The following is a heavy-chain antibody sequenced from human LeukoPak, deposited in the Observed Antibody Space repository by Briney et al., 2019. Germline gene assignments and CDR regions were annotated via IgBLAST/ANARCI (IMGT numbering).Heavy chain of an antibody. Sequence: ASVKASCKASGGTFSSYAISWVRQAPGQGLEWMGRIIPIFGTANYAQKFQGRVTITTDESTSTAYMELSSLRSEDTDVYYCARVSYGSGSYWEQIYAFDIWGQGTMVTVSS. D-gene: IGHD3-10*01. CDR3: ARVSYGSGSYWEQIYAFDI. J-gene: IGHJ3*02. CDR2: IIPIFGTA. CDR1: GGTFSSYA. V-gene: IGHV1-69*05.